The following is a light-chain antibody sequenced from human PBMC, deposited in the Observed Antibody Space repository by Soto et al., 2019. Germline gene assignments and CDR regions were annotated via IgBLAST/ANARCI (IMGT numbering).Light chain of an antibody. J-gene: IGLJ1*01. V-gene: IGLV1-47*01. CDR3: AAWDDSLSGSYV. CDR2: RNN. CDR1: SSNIGSNY. Sequence: QSVLTQPPSASGTPGQRATISCSGSSSNIGSNYVYWYQQLPGTAPKLLIYRNNQRPSGVPDRFSGSKSGTSASLAISGLRSVDEADYYCAAWDDSLSGSYVFGTGTKVTVL.